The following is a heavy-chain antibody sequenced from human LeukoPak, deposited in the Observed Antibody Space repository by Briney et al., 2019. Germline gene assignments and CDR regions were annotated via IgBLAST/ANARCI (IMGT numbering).Heavy chain of an antibody. CDR2: IYHSGST. J-gene: IGHJ6*02. CDR1: GGSISSSNW. Sequence: SETLSLTCAVSGGSISSSNWWSWVRQPPGKGLEWIGEIYHSGSTNYNPSLKSRVTISVGKSKNQFSLKLSSVTAADTAVYYCARDRPWFGEFTYYYYYGMDVWGQGTTVTVSS. V-gene: IGHV4-4*02. CDR3: ARDRPWFGEFTYYYYYGMDV. D-gene: IGHD3-10*01.